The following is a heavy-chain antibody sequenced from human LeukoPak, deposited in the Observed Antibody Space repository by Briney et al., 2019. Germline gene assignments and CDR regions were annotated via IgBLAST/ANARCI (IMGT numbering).Heavy chain of an antibody. D-gene: IGHD6-19*01. CDR3: ARGLTWLGDASTNDY. Sequence: ASVKVSGKASGYTFTSYDINWVRQATGQGLEWMGWMKPNSGNTGYAQKFQGRVTMTRNTSISTAYMELSSLRSEDTAVYYCARGLTWLGDASTNDYWGQGTLVTVSS. J-gene: IGHJ4*02. V-gene: IGHV1-8*01. CDR1: GYTFTSYD. CDR2: MKPNSGNT.